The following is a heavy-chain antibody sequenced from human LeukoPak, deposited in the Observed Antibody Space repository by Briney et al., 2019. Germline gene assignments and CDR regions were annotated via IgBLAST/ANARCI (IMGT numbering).Heavy chain of an antibody. Sequence: GGSLRLSRAASGFTFSNYGMHWVRQAPGKGLEWVAVIWYDGSNKYYADSVKGRFTISRDNSKNTLYLQMNSLRAEDTAVYYCAKESNTVTATHDNWFDPWGQGTLVTVSS. CDR2: IWYDGSNK. CDR3: AKESNTVTATHDNWFDP. D-gene: IGHD4-11*01. J-gene: IGHJ5*02. V-gene: IGHV3-33*06. CDR1: GFTFSNYG.